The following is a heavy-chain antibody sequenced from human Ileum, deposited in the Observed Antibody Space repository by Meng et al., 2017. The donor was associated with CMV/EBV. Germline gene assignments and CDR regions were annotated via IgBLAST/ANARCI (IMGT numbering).Heavy chain of an antibody. J-gene: IGHJ4*02. CDR1: GYTCNGYY. CDR2: INSDSGDT. CDR3: VRQDSRSWDFDH. Sequence: CKASGYTCNGYYMHWVRQAPGQGLEWMGWINSDSGDTNYAQKFQAWVTMTRDTSITTAYMELRRLGYDDTAVYYCVRQDSRSWDFDHWGQGTLVTVSS. V-gene: IGHV1-2*04. D-gene: IGHD6-6*01.